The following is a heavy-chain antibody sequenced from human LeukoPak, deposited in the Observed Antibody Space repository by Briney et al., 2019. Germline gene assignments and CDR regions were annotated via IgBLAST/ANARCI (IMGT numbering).Heavy chain of an antibody. Sequence: GGSLRLSCAASGFTFSDYYVSWIRQAPGKGLEWVSYISSSGSTIYYADSVKGRFTISRDNAKNSLYLQMNSLRAEDTAVYYCARGTWVVAAPTDYWGQGTLVTVSS. CDR3: ARGTWVVAAPTDY. V-gene: IGHV3-11*04. CDR1: GFTFSDYY. J-gene: IGHJ4*02. CDR2: ISSSGSTI. D-gene: IGHD2-15*01.